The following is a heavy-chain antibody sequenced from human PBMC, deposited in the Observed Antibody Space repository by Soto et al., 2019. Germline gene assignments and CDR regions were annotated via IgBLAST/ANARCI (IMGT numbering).Heavy chain of an antibody. CDR1: GFTFDDYV. CDR3: AKDIVFKRAGVVHARHSDAFDI. J-gene: IGHJ3*02. D-gene: IGHD3-3*01. Sequence: DVQLVESGGGLVQPGTSLRLSCAASGFTFDDYVMHWVRQAPGKGLEWVSGISWNSGVIGYADSVKGRFTISRDNAKNSLYLQMNSLRAEDTALYYCAKDIVFKRAGVVHARHSDAFDIWGQGTMVTVSS. CDR2: ISWNSGVI. V-gene: IGHV3-9*01.